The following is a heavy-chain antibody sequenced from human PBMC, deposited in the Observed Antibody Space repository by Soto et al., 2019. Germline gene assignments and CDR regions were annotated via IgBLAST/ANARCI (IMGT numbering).Heavy chain of an antibody. CDR1: GYTFTSYD. V-gene: IGHV1-8*01. CDR2: MNPNSGNT. D-gene: IGHD2-15*01. CDR3: VRDNSATFPATPGDEKTDWRGWWFDP. J-gene: IGHJ5*02. Sequence: ASVKVSCKASGYTFTSYDINWVRQATGQGFEYLGWMNPNSGNTGYVKKFQGRVTMTRDTSMSTAYMELSSLRSEDTAIYYCVRDNSATFPATPGDEKTDWRGWWFDPWGQGTLVTVSS.